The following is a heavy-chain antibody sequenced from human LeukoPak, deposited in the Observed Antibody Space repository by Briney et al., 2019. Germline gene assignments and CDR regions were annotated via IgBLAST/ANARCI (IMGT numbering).Heavy chain of an antibody. D-gene: IGHD6-19*01. J-gene: IGHJ4*02. CDR3: ARGAVAGLDY. CDR1: GGSFSGYY. V-gene: IGHV4-34*01. Sequence: SETLSLTCAVYGGSFSGYYWSWIRQPPGKGLEWIGEINHSGSTNYNPSLKSRVTISVDTSKNQFSLKLSSVTAADTAVYYCARGAVAGLDYWGQGTLVTVSS. CDR2: INHSGST.